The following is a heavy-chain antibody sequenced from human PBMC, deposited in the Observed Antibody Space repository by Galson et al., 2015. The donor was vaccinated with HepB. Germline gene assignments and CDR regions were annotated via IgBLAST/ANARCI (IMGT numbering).Heavy chain of an antibody. Sequence: SLRLSCAASGFTFNNYAMTWVRQPPGKGLEWVSAIGGSGDSTYYADSVKGRFTISRDNAKNSLYLQMNSLRAEDTAVYYCARGMVYATLVYWGQGTLVTVSS. CDR3: ARGMVYATLVY. CDR1: GFTFNNYA. V-gene: IGHV3-23*01. J-gene: IGHJ4*02. D-gene: IGHD2-8*01. CDR2: IGGSGDST.